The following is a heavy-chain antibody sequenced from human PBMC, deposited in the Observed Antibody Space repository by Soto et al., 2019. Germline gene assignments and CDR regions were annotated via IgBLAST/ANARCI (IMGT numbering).Heavy chain of an antibody. D-gene: IGHD6-19*01. CDR2: ISGSGGST. V-gene: IGHV3-23*01. J-gene: IGHJ6*02. CDR1: GFTFSSYA. Sequence: GGSLRLSCAASGFTFSSYAMSWVRQAPGKGLEWVSAISGSGGSTYYADSVKGRFTISRDNSKNTLYLQMNSLRAEDTAVYYCAKEARIAVAGTIKRDYYGMDVWGQGTTVTVSS. CDR3: AKEARIAVAGTIKRDYYGMDV.